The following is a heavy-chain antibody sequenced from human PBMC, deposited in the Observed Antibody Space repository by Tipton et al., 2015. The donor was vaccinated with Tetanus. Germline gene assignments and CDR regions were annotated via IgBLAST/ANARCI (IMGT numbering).Heavy chain of an antibody. Sequence: TLSLTCTVSGDSISSSEYYWGWIRQPPGEGLEWIASVYYDGSAYTNPSLKSRIAISIDTSGSQFSLKVHSVTAADTAFYYCTRHVVEAVPRWFDPWGQVTLVTVSS. CDR3: TRHVVEAVPRWFDP. D-gene: IGHD2-2*01. CDR1: GDSISSSEYY. V-gene: IGHV4-39*01. CDR2: VYYDGSA. J-gene: IGHJ5*02.